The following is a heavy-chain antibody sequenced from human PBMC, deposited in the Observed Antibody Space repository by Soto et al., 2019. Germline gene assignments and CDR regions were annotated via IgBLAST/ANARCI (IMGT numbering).Heavy chain of an antibody. CDR2: ISWNSGSI. CDR3: AKGITGNSGSYYPNAFDI. J-gene: IGHJ3*02. D-gene: IGHD1-26*01. V-gene: IGHV3-9*01. Sequence: GGSLRLSCAASGFTFSSYWMSWVRQAPGKGLEWVSGISWNSGSIGYADSVKGRFTISRDNAKNSLYLQMNSLRAEDTALYYCAKGITGNSGSYYPNAFDIWGQGTMVTVSS. CDR1: GFTFSSYW.